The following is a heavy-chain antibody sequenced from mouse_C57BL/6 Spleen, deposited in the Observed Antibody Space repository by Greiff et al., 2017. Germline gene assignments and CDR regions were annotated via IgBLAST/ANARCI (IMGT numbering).Heavy chain of an antibody. CDR1: GYTFTSYW. D-gene: IGHD1-1*01. CDR3: ARGGVEGDY. Sequence: QVQLQQSGAELVMPGASVKLSCKASGYTFTSYWMHWVKQRPGQGLEWIGEIDPSDSYTNYNQKFKGKSTLTVDKSSSTAYMQLSSLTSEDSAVYYCARGGVEGDYWGQGTTLTVSS. V-gene: IGHV1-69*01. CDR2: IDPSDSYT. J-gene: IGHJ2*01.